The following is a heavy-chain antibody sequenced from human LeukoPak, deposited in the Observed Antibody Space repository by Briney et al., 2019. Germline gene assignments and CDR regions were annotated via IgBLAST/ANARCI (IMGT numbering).Heavy chain of an antibody. CDR3: ARRITGTGFDP. Sequence: SETLSLTCTVSGGSISSYYWSWIRQPPGKGLEWIGYIYYSGSTNYNPSLKSRVTISVDTSKNQFSLKLSSVTAADTAVYYCARRITGTGFDPWGQGTLVTVSS. CDR2: IYYSGST. D-gene: IGHD1-20*01. J-gene: IGHJ5*02. CDR1: GGSISSYY. V-gene: IGHV4-59*01.